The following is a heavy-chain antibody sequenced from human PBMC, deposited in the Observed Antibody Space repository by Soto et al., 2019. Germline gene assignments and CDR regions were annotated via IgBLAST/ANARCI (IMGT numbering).Heavy chain of an antibody. CDR3: ARGGVRWFGEYFFDY. CDR2: IYHSGST. J-gene: IGHJ4*02. CDR1: GGSISSGGYS. D-gene: IGHD3-10*01. V-gene: IGHV4-30-2*01. Sequence: QLQLQESGSGLVKPSQTLSLTCAVSGGSISSGGYSWSWIRQPPGKGLEWIGYIYHSGSTYYNPSLRCRVAISVDRSKNQSSMKLGSVTAADTAVYYCARGGVRWFGEYFFDYWGQGTLVTVSS.